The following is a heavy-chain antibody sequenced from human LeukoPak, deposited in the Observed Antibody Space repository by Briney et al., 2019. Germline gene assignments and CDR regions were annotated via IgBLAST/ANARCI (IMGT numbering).Heavy chain of an antibody. D-gene: IGHD3-16*02. CDR3: AKGTRTLRLGELSFDY. V-gene: IGHV3-30*02. CDR1: GFTFSSHG. CDR2: IRYDGSNK. Sequence: GGSLRLSCAASGFTFSSHGMHWVRQAPGKGLEWVAFIRYDGSNKYYADSVKGRFTISRDNSKNTLYLQMNSLRAEDTAVYYCAKGTRTLRLGELSFDYGGQGTLVTVSS. J-gene: IGHJ4*02.